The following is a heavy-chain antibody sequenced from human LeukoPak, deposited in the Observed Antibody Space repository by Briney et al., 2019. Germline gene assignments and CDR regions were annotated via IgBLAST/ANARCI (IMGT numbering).Heavy chain of an antibody. CDR1: GITFTSYG. D-gene: IGHD1-26*01. J-gene: IGHJ4*02. CDR3: AKDSEGSGSYHFDY. Sequence: GGSLRLSCAASGITFTSYGMHWVRQAPGKGLEWVAVVSNDGSSKFYANSVKGRFTISRDNSKTTLYLQMNSLRAEDTAVYYCAKDSEGSGSYHFDYWGQGTLVTVSS. V-gene: IGHV3-30*18. CDR2: VSNDGSSK.